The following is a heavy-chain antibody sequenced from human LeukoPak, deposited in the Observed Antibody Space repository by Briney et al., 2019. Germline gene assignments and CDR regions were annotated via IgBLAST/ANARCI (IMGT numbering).Heavy chain of an antibody. J-gene: IGHJ6*02. V-gene: IGHV4-59*08. CDR1: GGSFSSYY. CDR3: AMMSAAGTNYFHYGMDV. CDR2: IYYSGST. Sequence: SETLSLTCTVSGGSFSSYYWSWIRQPPGKGLEWIGYIYYSGSTDYNPSLKSRVTISVDTSKNQFSLKLTSVTAADTAVYYCAMMSAAGTNYFHYGMDVWGQGTTVTVSS. D-gene: IGHD6-13*01.